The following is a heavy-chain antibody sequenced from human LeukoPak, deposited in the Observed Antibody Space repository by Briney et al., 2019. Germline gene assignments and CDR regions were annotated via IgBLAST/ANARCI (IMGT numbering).Heavy chain of an antibody. Sequence: PSETLSLTCAVYGGFFSGYYWSWIRQPPGKGLEWIGEINHSGSTNYNPSLKSRVTISVDTSKNQFSLKLSSVTAADTAVYYCARGRTVPPGSNWFDPWGQGTLVTVSS. J-gene: IGHJ5*02. V-gene: IGHV4-34*01. CDR3: ARGRTVPPGSNWFDP. CDR2: INHSGST. CDR1: GGFFSGYY. D-gene: IGHD4-17*01.